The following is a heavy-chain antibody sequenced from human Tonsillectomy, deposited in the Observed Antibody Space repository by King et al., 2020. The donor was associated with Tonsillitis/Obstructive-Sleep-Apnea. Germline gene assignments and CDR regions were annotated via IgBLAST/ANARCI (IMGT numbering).Heavy chain of an antibody. CDR2: FYYSGST. D-gene: IGHD3-10*01. Sequence: LQLQESGPGLVKPSETLSLTCSVSGGSISSSNYYWGWIRQPPGKGLEWIGSFYYSGSTYYNPSLKSRVTISVDTSKNQFSLKLSSVTAADTAVLYCARQGSGYEALPYYYGMDVWGQGTTVTVSS. J-gene: IGHJ6*02. CDR3: ARQGSGYEALPYYYGMDV. V-gene: IGHV4-39*01. CDR1: GGSISSSNYY.